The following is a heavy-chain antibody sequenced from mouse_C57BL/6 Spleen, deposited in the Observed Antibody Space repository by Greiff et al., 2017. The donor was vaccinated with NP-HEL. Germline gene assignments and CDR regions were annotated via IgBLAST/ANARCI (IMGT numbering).Heavy chain of an antibody. CDR2: INPSTGGT. CDR1: GYSFTGYY. D-gene: IGHD3-1*01. V-gene: IGHV1-42*01. J-gene: IGHJ2*01. CDR3: ASGLTIDY. Sequence: VQLQQSGPELVKPGASVKISCKASGYSFTGYYMNWVQQSPEKSLEWIGEINPSTGGTTYNQKFKAKATLTVDKSSSTAYMQLKSLTSEDSAVYYCASGLTIDYWGQGTTLTVSS.